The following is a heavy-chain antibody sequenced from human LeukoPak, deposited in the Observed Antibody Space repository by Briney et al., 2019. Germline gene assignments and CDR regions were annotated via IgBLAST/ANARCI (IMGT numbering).Heavy chain of an antibody. V-gene: IGHV3-7*01. CDR3: AKSLDY. CDR1: GFTFGTSW. J-gene: IGHJ4*02. CDR2: IKGDGSET. Sequence: PGGSLRLSCAASGFTFGTSWMDWVRQAPGKGLEWVANIKGDGSETNYGDSAKGRFTISRDNPKNSLYLQMDSLRVEDTAIYYCAKSLDYWGQGTLATVSS.